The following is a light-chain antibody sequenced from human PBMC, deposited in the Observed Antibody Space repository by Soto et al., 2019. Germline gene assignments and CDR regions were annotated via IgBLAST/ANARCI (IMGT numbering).Light chain of an antibody. J-gene: IGLJ1*01. V-gene: IGLV1-40*01. Sequence: QSVLTQPPSVSEAPGQRVTISCTGSSSNIGAGYDVHWYQQLPGTAPKLLFYGNSNRPSGVPDRFSGSKSGTAASLAITGLQAEDEADYYCQSYDSSLSGYVFGTGTKVTVL. CDR2: GNS. CDR1: SSNIGAGYD. CDR3: QSYDSSLSGYV.